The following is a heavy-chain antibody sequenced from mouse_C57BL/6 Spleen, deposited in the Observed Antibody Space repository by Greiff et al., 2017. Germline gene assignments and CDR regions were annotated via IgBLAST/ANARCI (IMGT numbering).Heavy chain of an antibody. Sequence: VKLMESGAELVRPGTSVKMSCTASGYTFTNYWIGWAKQRPGHGLEWIGDIYPGGGYTNYNEKFKGKATLTADKSSSTAYMQFSSLTSEDSAIYYCARMAYDYGGDYWGQGTSVTVAS. CDR3: ARMAYDYGGDY. J-gene: IGHJ4*01. CDR2: IYPGGGYT. V-gene: IGHV1-63*01. CDR1: GYTFTNYW. D-gene: IGHD2-4*01.